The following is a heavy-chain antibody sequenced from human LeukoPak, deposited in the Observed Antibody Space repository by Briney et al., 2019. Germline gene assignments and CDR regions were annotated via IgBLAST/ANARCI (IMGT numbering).Heavy chain of an antibody. CDR2: MNPNSGNT. Sequence: GASVKVSCKASGYTFTSYDINWVRQATGQGLEWMGWMNPNSGNTGYAQKFQGRVTITRNTTISTAYMELSSLRSEDTAVYYCARRASYCTNGVCHRRYYYYMDVWGKGTTVTVSS. CDR1: GYTFTSYD. CDR3: ARRASYCTNGVCHRRYYYYMDV. J-gene: IGHJ6*03. D-gene: IGHD2-8*01. V-gene: IGHV1-8*03.